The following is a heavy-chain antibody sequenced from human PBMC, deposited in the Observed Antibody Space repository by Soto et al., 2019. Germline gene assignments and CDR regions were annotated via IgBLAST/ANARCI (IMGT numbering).Heavy chain of an antibody. CDR1: GGSISSYY. D-gene: IGHD3-16*01. CDR2: IYYSGSP. Sequence: PSETLSLTCTVSGGSISSYYWSWIRQPPGKGLEWIGYIYYSGSPNYNPSLKSRLTLSADTSQNQFSLRLASVTAADTAVYYCARQTYLTYFDIWGQGTMVT. CDR3: ARQTYLTYFDI. V-gene: IGHV4-59*08. J-gene: IGHJ3*02.